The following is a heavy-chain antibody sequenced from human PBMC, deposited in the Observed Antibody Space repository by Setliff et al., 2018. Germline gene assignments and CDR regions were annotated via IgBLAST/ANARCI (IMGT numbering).Heavy chain of an antibody. CDR2: ISGSSSNFI. CDR3: ARDSSHFIRVLDS. Sequence: GGSLRLSCAASGFTFSDYYMSWIRQAPGKGLEWVSYISGSSSNFIYYADSVKGRFTISRDNAKNSLFLQMDNLRAEDTAQYFCARDSSHFIRVLDSWGQGTLVTVS. CDR1: GFTFSDYY. V-gene: IGHV3-11*04. D-gene: IGHD3-10*01. J-gene: IGHJ4*02.